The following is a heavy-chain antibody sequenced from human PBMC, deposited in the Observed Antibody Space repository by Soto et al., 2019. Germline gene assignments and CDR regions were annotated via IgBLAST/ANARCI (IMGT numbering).Heavy chain of an antibody. J-gene: IGHJ3*02. CDR2: IWHDGRNE. Sequence: QVQLVESGGGVVQPGRSLRLSCAASGFTFSSYGMHWVRQAPGEGLEWVAIIWHDGRNEDYADSVKGRFTISKDNSKSTLYLQMNSLRVEDTAVYYCAREPSGGNDAFDIWGQGTMVTVSS. V-gene: IGHV3-33*01. CDR3: AREPSGGNDAFDI. D-gene: IGHD3-16*01. CDR1: GFTFSSYG.